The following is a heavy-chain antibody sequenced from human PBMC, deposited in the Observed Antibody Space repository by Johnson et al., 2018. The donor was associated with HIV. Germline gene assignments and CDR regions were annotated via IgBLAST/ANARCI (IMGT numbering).Heavy chain of an antibody. V-gene: IGHV3-9*01. D-gene: IGHD3-3*01. Sequence: VQLVESGGGVVQPGGSLRLSCAASGFTFDDYAMHWVRQAPGKGLEWVSGISWNSGSIGYADSVKGRFTISRDNAKNSLYLQMNSLRAEDTAVYYCARGGVIHDAFDIWGQGTMVTLSS. J-gene: IGHJ3*02. CDR1: GFTFDDYA. CDR3: ARGGVIHDAFDI. CDR2: ISWNSGSI.